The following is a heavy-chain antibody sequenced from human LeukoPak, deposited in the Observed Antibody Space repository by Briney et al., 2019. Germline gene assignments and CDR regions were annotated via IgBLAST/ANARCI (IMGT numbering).Heavy chain of an antibody. Sequence: HGDSLKISCKGSGYRFTSYWISWVRQMPGKGLEWMGRIDPSDSYTNYSPSFQGHVTISADKSISTAYLQWSSLKASDTAMYYCARLVRGRDSSGYDVYYFDYWGQGTLVTVSS. CDR1: GYRFTSYW. D-gene: IGHD3-22*01. CDR3: ARLVRGRDSSGYDVYYFDY. J-gene: IGHJ4*02. CDR2: IDPSDSYT. V-gene: IGHV5-10-1*01.